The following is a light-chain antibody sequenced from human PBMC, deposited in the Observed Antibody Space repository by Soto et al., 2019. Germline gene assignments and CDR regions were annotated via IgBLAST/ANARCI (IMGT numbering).Light chain of an antibody. CDR3: QKYNSPPLT. CDR1: QGIGSY. Sequence: DIQMTQSPSSLSASLGDRATITCRASQGIGSYLAWFQQKPGKVPKLLIYAASALQSGVPSRFSGSGSGTDFTLTISSLEPEDFAYYYWQKYNSPPLTFGQGTKVEIK. J-gene: IGKJ4*01. CDR2: AAS. V-gene: IGKV1-27*01.